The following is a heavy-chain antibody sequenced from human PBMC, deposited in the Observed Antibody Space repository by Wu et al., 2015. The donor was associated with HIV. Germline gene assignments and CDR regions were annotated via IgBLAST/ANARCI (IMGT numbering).Heavy chain of an antibody. CDR3: ATYGPGYNWMYK. Sequence: QSQLVQSGAELKRPGASVKVSCKASGYTFPNYGISWVRQAPGQGLEWMGWISGYNGNTNYAPKFQDRVTMTTDTSTSTAYMELTTLRADDTAVYYCATYGPGYNWMYKWGQGTLVTVSS. CDR2: ISGYNGNT. J-gene: IGHJ4*02. D-gene: IGHD1-20*01. CDR1: GYTFPNYG. V-gene: IGHV1-18*01.